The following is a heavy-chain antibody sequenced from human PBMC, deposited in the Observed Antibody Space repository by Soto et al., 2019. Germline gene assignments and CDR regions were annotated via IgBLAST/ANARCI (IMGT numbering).Heavy chain of an antibody. CDR1: VYTFTNSA. V-gene: IGHV1-18*01. D-gene: IGHD4-4*01. Sequence: AAVKVSCKASVYTFTNSAFSWVRQAPGHGLEWMGWISSYTGNTNFAQKFQGRLSMTTDPSTNTAYMELRSLRSDDTAVYYCARDEYSNGRNWFGPWGQGTQVTVSS. CDR2: ISSYTGNT. J-gene: IGHJ5*02. CDR3: ARDEYSNGRNWFGP.